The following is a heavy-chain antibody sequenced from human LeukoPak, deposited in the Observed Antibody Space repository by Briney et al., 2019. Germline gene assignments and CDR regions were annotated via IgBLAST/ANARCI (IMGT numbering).Heavy chain of an antibody. V-gene: IGHV4-34*01. CDR1: GGSFSGYY. CDR3: ARSGSSSWYSQYNWFDP. D-gene: IGHD6-13*01. CDR2: INHCGNP. Sequence: ASETLSLTCAVYGGSFSGYYWSWIRQPPGKGLEWIGEINHCGNPNYNSSLKRRVTISVDTSKNQFSLKLSSVTAADTAVYYCARSGSSSWYSQYNWFDPWGQGTLVTVSS. J-gene: IGHJ5*02.